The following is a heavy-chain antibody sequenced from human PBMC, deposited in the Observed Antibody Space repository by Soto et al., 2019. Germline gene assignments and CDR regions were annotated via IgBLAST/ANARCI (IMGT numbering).Heavy chain of an antibody. CDR2: ISSSSSTI. CDR1: GFTFSSYS. D-gene: IGHD3-22*01. J-gene: IGHJ6*02. V-gene: IGHV3-48*02. Sequence: GGSLRLSCAASGFTFSSYSMNWVRQAPGKGLEWVSYISSSSSTIYYADSVKGRFTISRDNAKNSLYRQMNSLRDEDTAVYYCAREMVTTRYYDSSGYPSYYYYGMDVWGQGTTVTVSS. CDR3: AREMVTTRYYDSSGYPSYYYYGMDV.